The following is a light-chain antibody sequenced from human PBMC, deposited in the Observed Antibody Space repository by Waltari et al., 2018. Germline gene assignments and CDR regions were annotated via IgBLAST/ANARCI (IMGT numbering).Light chain of an antibody. J-gene: IGLJ3*02. CDR1: TSDVDAYNY. CDR3: SSYTSTSTLWV. Sequence: QSALTQPASVSGSPGQSITISCTGTTSDVDAYNYVSWYQQFPGKAPKLIIYDVYNRPSGVSTGFSGSKSGATASLTISGLQADDEAEYWCSSYTSTSTLWVFGGGTKLTV. V-gene: IGLV2-14*03. CDR2: DVY.